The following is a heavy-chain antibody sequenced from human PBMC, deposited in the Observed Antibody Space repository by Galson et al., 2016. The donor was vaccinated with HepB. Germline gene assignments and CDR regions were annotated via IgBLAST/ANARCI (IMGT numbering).Heavy chain of an antibody. CDR3: GHQEGGRDFDY. V-gene: IGHV2-5*02. CDR2: IYWDDDK. CDR1: GLSLNTRGAA. D-gene: IGHD1-26*01. Sequence: PALVKPTQTLTLTCTLSGLSLNTRGAAVGWIRQPPGKSLEWLALIYWDDDKRYTPSLESRLTIIKDISKNQVVLTLTDMDPVDTATYYCGHQEGGRDFDYWGQGTLFTVSS. J-gene: IGHJ4*02.